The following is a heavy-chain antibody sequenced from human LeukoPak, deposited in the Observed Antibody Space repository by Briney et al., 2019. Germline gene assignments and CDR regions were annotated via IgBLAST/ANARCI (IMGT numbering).Heavy chain of an antibody. CDR1: GFTFSTYG. CDR3: AREEGVDGTSGINN. Sequence: GGSLRLSCAASGFTFSTYGMHWVRQAPGKGLEWVSDIWYNGNTYYADSVKSRFTISRDNSKSTLYLQMNSLRAEDTAVYYCAREEGVDGTSGINNWGQGTLVIVSS. V-gene: IGHV3-33*01. CDR2: IWYNGNT. J-gene: IGHJ4*02. D-gene: IGHD4-23*01.